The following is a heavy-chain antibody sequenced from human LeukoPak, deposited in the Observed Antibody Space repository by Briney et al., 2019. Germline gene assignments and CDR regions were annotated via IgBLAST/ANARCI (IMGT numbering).Heavy chain of an antibody. CDR3: ARDLIVVVVAAAPRGHWFDP. D-gene: IGHD2-15*01. J-gene: IGHJ5*02. Sequence: SETLSLTCTVSGGSISSSSYYWGWIRQPPGKGLEWIGSIYYSGSTYYNPSLKSRVTISVDTSKNQFSLKLSSVTAADTAVYYCARDLIVVVVAAAPRGHWFDPWGQGTLVTVSS. V-gene: IGHV4-39*07. CDR1: GGSISSSSYY. CDR2: IYYSGST.